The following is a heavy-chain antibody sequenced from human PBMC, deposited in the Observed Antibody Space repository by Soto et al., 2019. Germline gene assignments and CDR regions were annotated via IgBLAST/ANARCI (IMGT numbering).Heavy chain of an antibody. J-gene: IGHJ4*02. CDR3: ATTAVYSSSWYVVWKYYFDY. CDR1: GGTFSSYT. Sequence: GASVKVSCKASGGTFSSYTISWVRQAPGRGLEWMGRIIPILGMANYTQKFQDRVTITADTSTSTAYMELRSLISDDTAVYYCATTAVYSSSWYVVWKYYFDYWGQGTLVTVSS. V-gene: IGHV1-69*02. CDR2: IIPILGMA. D-gene: IGHD6-13*01.